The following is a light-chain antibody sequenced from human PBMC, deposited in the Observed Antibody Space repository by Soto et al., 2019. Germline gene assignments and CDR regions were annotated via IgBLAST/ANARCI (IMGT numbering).Light chain of an antibody. V-gene: IGKV1-5*01. J-gene: IGKJ1*01. CDR2: DAS. CDR1: QSISTW. Sequence: DTVTIPCRAGQSISTWLAWYQQKPVKAPKLLIYDASSLESGVPSRFSGSGSGTEFTLTISSLKPDDFATYYCQQYQSYSRTFGQGTKVDIK. CDR3: QQYQSYSRT.